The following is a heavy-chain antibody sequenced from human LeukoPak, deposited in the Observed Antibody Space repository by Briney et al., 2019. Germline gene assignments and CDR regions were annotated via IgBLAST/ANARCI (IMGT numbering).Heavy chain of an antibody. CDR2: IIPIFGTA. CDR1: GGTFSSYA. D-gene: IGHD3-10*01. J-gene: IGHJ3*02. Sequence: SVKVSCKASGGTFSSYAISWVRQAPGQGLEWMGGIIPIFGTANYAQKFQGRVTITADESTSTAYMELSSLRSEDTAVYYCARDQKITMVPAFDIWGQGTMVTVSS. V-gene: IGHV1-69*13. CDR3: ARDQKITMVPAFDI.